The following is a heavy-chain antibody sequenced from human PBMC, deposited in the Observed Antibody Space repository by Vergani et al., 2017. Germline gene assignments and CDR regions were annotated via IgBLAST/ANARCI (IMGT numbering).Heavy chain of an antibody. CDR3: APRTWGFSNYWSFDL. D-gene: IGHD7-27*01. Sequence: QVQLVESGGGVVQPGRSLRLSCAASGFTFSSYAMHWVRQAPGKGLEWVAVISYDGSNKYYADSVKGRFTISRDNSKNTLYLQMNSLRVEDTAVYYCAPRTWGFSNYWSFDLWGRGTLVTVSS. J-gene: IGHJ2*01. CDR1: GFTFSSYA. V-gene: IGHV3-30-3*01. CDR2: ISYDGSNK.